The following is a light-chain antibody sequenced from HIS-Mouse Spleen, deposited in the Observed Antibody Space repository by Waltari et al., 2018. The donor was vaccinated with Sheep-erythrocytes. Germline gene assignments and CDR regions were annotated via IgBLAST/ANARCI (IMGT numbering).Light chain of an antibody. CDR3: SSYAGSNNWV. Sequence: QSALTQPPSASGSPGQSVTISCTGTSSDVGGYNYVSWYQQHPGKAPKLMIYEVSTGPSGVPHRFTGSKSGNTASRTGSGLQAEDEADYYGSSYAGSNNWVFGGGTKLTVL. J-gene: IGLJ3*02. CDR1: SSDVGGYNY. CDR2: EVS. V-gene: IGLV2-8*01.